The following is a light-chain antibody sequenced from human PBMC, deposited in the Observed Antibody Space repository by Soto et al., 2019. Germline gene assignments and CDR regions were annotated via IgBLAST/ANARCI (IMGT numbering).Light chain of an antibody. CDR2: GAT. J-gene: IGKJ4*01. CDR3: QKYDTAPLT. Sequence: DIQMTQSPSSLSASVGERVTISCRASGEICNFLAWYQGKPGNAPTLLIYGATTVQSGVPSRFSGSGSGTEFTLTISSLQPEDVATYYCQKYDTAPLTFGGGTKVDI. CDR1: GEICNF. V-gene: IGKV1-27*01.